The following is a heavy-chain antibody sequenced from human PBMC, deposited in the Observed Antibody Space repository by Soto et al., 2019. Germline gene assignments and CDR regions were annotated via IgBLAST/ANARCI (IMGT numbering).Heavy chain of an antibody. J-gene: IGHJ4*02. CDR3: ATDFTRGGW. CDR1: GGTFSSYT. D-gene: IGHD2-2*01. V-gene: IGHV1-69*02. CDR2: IIPILGIA. Sequence: QVQLVQSGAEVKKPGSSVKVSCKASGGTFSSYTISWVRQAPGQGLEWMGRIIPILGIANYAQKFQGRVTITADKSTSTAYMELRSLRSEDTALYYCATDFTRGGWWGQGTLVTVSS.